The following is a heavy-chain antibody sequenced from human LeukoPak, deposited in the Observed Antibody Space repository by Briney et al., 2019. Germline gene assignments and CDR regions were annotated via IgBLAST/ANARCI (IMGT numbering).Heavy chain of an antibody. J-gene: IGHJ4*02. CDR3: TRVSYADGGYFDY. D-gene: IGHD3-16*01. CDR2: ISRSTNYT. V-gene: IGHV3-21*01. Sequence: GGSLRLSCAASGFTFSSYYMNWVRQAPGKGLGWVSSISRSTNYTYYADSVKGRFTISRDNAKNSLYLQMNSLTAEDTAVYYCTRVSYADGGYFDYWGQGTLVTVSS. CDR1: GFTFSSYY.